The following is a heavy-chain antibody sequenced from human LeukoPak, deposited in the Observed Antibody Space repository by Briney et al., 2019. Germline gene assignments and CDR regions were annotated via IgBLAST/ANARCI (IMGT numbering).Heavy chain of an antibody. CDR2: ISGSGSTI. D-gene: IGHD2-15*01. CDR3: ASRTQYCSGGSCSDY. V-gene: IGHV3-11*01. J-gene: IGHJ4*02. CDR1: GFTFSDYY. Sequence: PGGSLRLSCAASGFTFSDYYVSWIRQAPGKGLEWVSYISGSGSTIYYADSVKGRFTIARDHAKHSLYLQMDSLRAEDTAVYYCASRTQYCSGGSCSDYWGQGTLVTVSS.